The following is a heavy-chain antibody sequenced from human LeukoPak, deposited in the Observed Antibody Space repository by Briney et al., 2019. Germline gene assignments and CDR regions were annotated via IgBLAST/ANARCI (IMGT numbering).Heavy chain of an antibody. V-gene: IGHV4-59*01. CDR2: ISYSGST. D-gene: IGHD6-19*01. CDR3: ARDGRAGSLFAY. CDR1: SGSINGYY. J-gene: IGHJ4*02. Sequence: SETLSLTCTVSSGSINGYYWSWIRQPPGKGLEWVGYISYSGSTNYNPSLKXRVTISVDTSKNQFSLKLSPVTAADTAIYYCARDGRAGSLFAYWGQGTLVTVSS.